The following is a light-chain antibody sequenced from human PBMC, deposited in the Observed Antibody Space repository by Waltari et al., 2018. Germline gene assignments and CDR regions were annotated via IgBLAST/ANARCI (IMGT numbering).Light chain of an antibody. CDR2: DVN. J-gene: IGLJ1*01. CDR1: GSDIGGFEY. V-gene: IGLV2-14*03. Sequence: QSALTQPASVSGSPGQSITISCSGTGSDIGGFEYVAWYQQHPDKIPRLVIYDVNDRPSGVSNRFSGSKSGNTASLTISGLQAEDEADYYCSSYSSRDTLVFGGGTKVSVL. CDR3: SSYSSRDTLV.